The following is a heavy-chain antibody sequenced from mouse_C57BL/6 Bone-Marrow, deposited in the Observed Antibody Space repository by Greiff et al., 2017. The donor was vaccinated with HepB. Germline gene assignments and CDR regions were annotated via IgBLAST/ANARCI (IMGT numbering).Heavy chain of an antibody. J-gene: IGHJ2*01. CDR1: GYTFTSYW. Sequence: QVQLQQPGAELVKPGASVKMSCKASGYTFTSYWITWVKQRPGQGLEWIGDIYPGSGSTNYNEKFKSKATLTVDTSSSTAYMQLSSLTSEDSAVYYCAPYYYGSSYFDYWGQGTTLTVSS. D-gene: IGHD1-1*01. CDR2: IYPGSGST. V-gene: IGHV1-55*01. CDR3: APYYYGSSYFDY.